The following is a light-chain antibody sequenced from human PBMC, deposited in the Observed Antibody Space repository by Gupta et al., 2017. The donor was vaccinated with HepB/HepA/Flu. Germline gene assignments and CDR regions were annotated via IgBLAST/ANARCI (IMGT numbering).Light chain of an antibody. CDR2: TNN. V-gene: IGLV1-44*01. J-gene: IGLJ3*02. CDR1: SSNIGSNA. Sequence: QSALSQPPSACGTPAHRATSSCSGTSSNIGSNALNWYQQPPGAAPKLLVFTNNQRPSEVPDRFSGSKSGTSASLAISGLQSEDEADYYCATWDDAMDGPWVFGGGTKLTVL. CDR3: ATWDDAMDGPWV.